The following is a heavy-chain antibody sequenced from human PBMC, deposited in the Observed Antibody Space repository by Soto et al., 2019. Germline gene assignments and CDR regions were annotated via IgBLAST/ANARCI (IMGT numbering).Heavy chain of an antibody. V-gene: IGHV1-69*13. J-gene: IGHJ6*02. D-gene: IGHD2-2*01. Sequence: SVKVSCKASGGTFSSYAISWVRQAPGQGLEWMGGIIPIFGTANYAQKFQGRVTITADESTSTAYMELSSLRSEDTAVYYCARVRGPIVVVPASTDYYYGMDVWGQGTTVTVSS. CDR3: ARVRGPIVVVPASTDYYYGMDV. CDR2: IIPIFGTA. CDR1: GGTFSSYA.